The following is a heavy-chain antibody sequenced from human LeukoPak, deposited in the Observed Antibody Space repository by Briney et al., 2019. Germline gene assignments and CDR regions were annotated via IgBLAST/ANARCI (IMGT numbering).Heavy chain of an antibody. D-gene: IGHD3-10*01. CDR1: GFTFSAYS. CDR2: ISSSSSNM. Sequence: GGSLRLSCAASGFTFSAYSMNWVRQAPGKGREWVSSISSSSSNMYYADSVKGRLTISRDNAKNSLYLQMNSLRAEDTAVYYCAREGYYYGFDIWGQGAMVTVSS. V-gene: IGHV3-21*01. CDR3: AREGYYYGFDI. J-gene: IGHJ3*02.